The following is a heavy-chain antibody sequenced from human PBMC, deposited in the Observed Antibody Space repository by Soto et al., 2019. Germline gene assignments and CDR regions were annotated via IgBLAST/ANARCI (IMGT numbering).Heavy chain of an antibody. CDR1: GESFNDYF. J-gene: IGHJ6*02. CDR3: ARRKDSSRYFYGMDV. V-gene: IGHV4-34*02. CDR2: VHHTGTP. D-gene: IGHD6-13*01. Sequence: QVALQQWGAGLLKPSQTLSLTCAVYGESFNDYFWTWIRQSPGGGLEWLAEVHHTGTPYYNPSLKSRLAVSVDTSRNQFSLNLTSLTAADTATYYCARRKDSSRYFYGMDVWGQGTTVVVSS.